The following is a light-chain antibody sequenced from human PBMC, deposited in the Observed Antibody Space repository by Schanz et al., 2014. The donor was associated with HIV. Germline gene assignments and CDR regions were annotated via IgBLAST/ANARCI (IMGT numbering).Light chain of an antibody. Sequence: QSVLTQPASVSGSPGQSIAISCTGTNSDIGAYNYVSWYQQHPDKAPKLIIYDVNNRPSGVSNRFSGSKSGNTASLTVSRLQAEDEADYYCTSYAGSNNLVFGGGTKLTVL. V-gene: IGLV2-14*03. CDR3: TSYAGSNNLV. CDR2: DVN. J-gene: IGLJ2*01. CDR1: NSDIGAYNY.